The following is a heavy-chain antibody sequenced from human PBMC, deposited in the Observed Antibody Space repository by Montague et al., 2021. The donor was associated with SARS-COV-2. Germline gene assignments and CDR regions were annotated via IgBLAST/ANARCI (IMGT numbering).Heavy chain of an antibody. J-gene: IGHJ4*02. CDR3: ARDSYTKGDY. CDR1: GFSFSTDW. D-gene: IGHD4-11*01. V-gene: IGHV3-7*03. Sequence: SLRLSCAASGFSFSTDWMSWVRQAPGKGQEWVANINGDGSAKSYVDSVKGRFTISRDNANNSLYLQMNSLRAEDTAVYYCARDSYTKGDYWGQGTLVSVSS. CDR2: INGDGSAK.